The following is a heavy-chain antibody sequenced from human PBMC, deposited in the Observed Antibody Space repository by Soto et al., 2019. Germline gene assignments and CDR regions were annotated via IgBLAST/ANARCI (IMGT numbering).Heavy chain of an antibody. CDR1: GGTFSSYA. V-gene: IGHV1-69*01. CDR3: ARCGSSSNYYGMDV. J-gene: IGHJ6*02. D-gene: IGHD6-6*01. Sequence: QVQLVQSGAEVKKPGSSVKVSCKAYGGTFSSYALSWVRQAPGQGLEWMGGIIPIFGTANYAQKFQGRVTITADESTSTAYMELSSLRSEDTAVYYCARCGSSSNYYGMDVWGQGTTVTVSS. CDR2: IIPIFGTA.